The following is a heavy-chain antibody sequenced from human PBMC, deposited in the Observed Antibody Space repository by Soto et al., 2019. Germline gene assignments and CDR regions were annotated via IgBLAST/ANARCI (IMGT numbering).Heavy chain of an antibody. Sequence: SETLSLTCAVYGGSFSGFHWSWIRQPPGKGLEWIGYIYHSGSTNYNPSLKSRVTISVDTSKNQFSLKLSSVTAADTAVYYCARHTHYDFWSGFRFDPWGQGTLVTVSS. CDR3: ARHTHYDFWSGFRFDP. D-gene: IGHD3-3*01. CDR2: IYHSGST. CDR1: GGSFSGFH. V-gene: IGHV4-34*01. J-gene: IGHJ5*02.